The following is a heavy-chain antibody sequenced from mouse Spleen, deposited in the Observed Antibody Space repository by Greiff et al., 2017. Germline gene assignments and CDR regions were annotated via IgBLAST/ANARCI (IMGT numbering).Heavy chain of an antibody. CDR2: IYPSDSET. D-gene: IGHD2-3*01. Sequence: VQLQQPGAELVRPGSSVKLSCKASGYTFTSYWMDWVKQRPGQGLEWIGNIYPSDSETHYNQKFKDKATLTVDKSSSTAYMQLSSLTSEDSAVYYCARRMIYGGYYAFAYWGQGTLVTVSA. J-gene: IGHJ3*01. V-gene: IGHV1-61*01. CDR1: GYTFTSYW. CDR3: ARRMIYGGYYAFAY.